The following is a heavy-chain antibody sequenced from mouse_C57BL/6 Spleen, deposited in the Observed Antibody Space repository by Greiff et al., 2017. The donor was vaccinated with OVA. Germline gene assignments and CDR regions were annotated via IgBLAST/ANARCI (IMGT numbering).Heavy chain of an antibody. V-gene: IGHV14-4*01. CDR3: TRPHAY. Sequence: EVKLVESGAELVRPGASVKLSCTASGFNIKDDYMHWVKQRPEQGLEWIGWIDPENGDTEYASKFQGKATITADTSSNTAYLQLSSLTSEDTAVYYCTRPHAYWGQGTLVTVSA. CDR2: IDPENGDT. CDR1: GFNIKDDY. J-gene: IGHJ3*01.